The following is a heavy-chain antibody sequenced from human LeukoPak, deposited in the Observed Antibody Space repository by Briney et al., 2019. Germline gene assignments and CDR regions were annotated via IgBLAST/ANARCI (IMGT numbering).Heavy chain of an antibody. CDR1: GFTFSSYW. CDR2: TNSDGRDT. V-gene: IGHV3-74*01. J-gene: IGHJ4*02. Sequence: GGSLRFYCAASGFTFSSYWMHWDGQAPGQELVWIFSTNSDGRDTKYEDSVKGRFTISRDNAKGTLYLQMNGLRVDDTARYYFARVLASGYWGQGTLVTVSS. CDR3: ARVLASGY. D-gene: IGHD2-8*02.